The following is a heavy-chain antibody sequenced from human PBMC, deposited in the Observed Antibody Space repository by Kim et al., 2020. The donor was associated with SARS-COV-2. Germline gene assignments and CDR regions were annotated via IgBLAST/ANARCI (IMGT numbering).Heavy chain of an antibody. D-gene: IGHD3-10*01. CDR3: ARTYYYGSGSGPPFDY. CDR1: GFTFSSYW. CDR2: IKQDGSEK. V-gene: IGHV3-7*03. J-gene: IGHJ4*02. Sequence: GGSLRLSCAASGFTFSSYWMSWVRQAPGKGLEWVANIKQDGSEKYYVDSVKGRFTISRDNAKNSLYLQMNSLRAEDTAVYYCARTYYYGSGSGPPFDYWGQGTLVTVSS.